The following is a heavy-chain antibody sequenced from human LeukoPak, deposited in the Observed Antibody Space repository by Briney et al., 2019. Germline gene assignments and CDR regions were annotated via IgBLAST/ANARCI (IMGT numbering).Heavy chain of an antibody. V-gene: IGHV1-8*01. J-gene: IGHJ6*02. CDR1: GYTFTSYD. CDR3: ARHYYDFWSGYYRFYYYYGMDV. Sequence: AAVKVSCKASGYTFTSYDINWVRQATGQGLEWMGWMNPNSGNTGYAQKFEGRVTMTRNTSISTAYMELSSLRSEDTAVYYCARHYYDFWSGYYRFYYYYGMDVWGQGTTVTVSS. D-gene: IGHD3-3*01. CDR2: MNPNSGNT.